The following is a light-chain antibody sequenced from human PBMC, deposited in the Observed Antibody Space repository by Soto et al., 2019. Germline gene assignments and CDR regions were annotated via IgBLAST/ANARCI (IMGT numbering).Light chain of an antibody. CDR3: GTWDSSLSEGV. Sequence: QSVLTQSPSVSAAPGQKVTISCSGSSSNIGNNYVSWYQQLPGTAPKLLIYDNNKRPSGIPDRFSGSKSGTSATLGITGLQTGDEADYYCGTWDSSLSEGVFGGGTQLTVL. J-gene: IGLJ2*01. CDR2: DNN. CDR1: SSNIGNNY. V-gene: IGLV1-51*01.